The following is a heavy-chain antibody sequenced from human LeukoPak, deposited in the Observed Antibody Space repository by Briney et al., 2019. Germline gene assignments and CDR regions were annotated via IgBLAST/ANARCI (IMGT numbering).Heavy chain of an antibody. CDR2: IHYSGNT. D-gene: IGHD1-26*01. V-gene: IGHV4-59*08. Sequence: PSETLSLTCTVSGGSISSYYWSWIRQPPGKGLEWIGYIHYSGNTKHNLSLQSRVTISVDTSKNQFSLKLSSVTAADTAVCYCARLSGSQTTPYWGQGTLVTVSS. CDR3: ARLSGSQTTPY. J-gene: IGHJ4*02. CDR1: GGSISSYY.